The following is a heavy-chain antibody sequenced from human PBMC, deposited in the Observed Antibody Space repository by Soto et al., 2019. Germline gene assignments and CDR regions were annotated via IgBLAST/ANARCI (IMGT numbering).Heavy chain of an antibody. CDR1: DDSITGGGYY. Sequence: PSETLSLTCSVSDDSITGGGYYWSWIRQHPAKGLEWIGSIYYRGSTYYNPSLRSRGTISLDPSQARLSLRLTSLTAADAATYYCARGGSGTYHVWGQGTLVTVSS. D-gene: IGHD3-10*01. CDR2: IYYRGST. CDR3: ARGGSGTYHV. J-gene: IGHJ4*02. V-gene: IGHV4-31*02.